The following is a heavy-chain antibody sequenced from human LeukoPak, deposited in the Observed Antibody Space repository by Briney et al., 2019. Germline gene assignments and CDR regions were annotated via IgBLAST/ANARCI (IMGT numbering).Heavy chain of an antibody. CDR2: IRDSGSST. V-gene: IGHV3-23*01. J-gene: IGHJ4*02. CDR3: AKYGPQDSGSSHFDY. CDR1: GFTFSSYA. D-gene: IGHD1-26*01. Sequence: GGSLRLSCAASGFTFSSYAMSWVRQAPGKGLEWVSAIRDSGSSTHYADSVKGRFTTSRDNSKNTLFLQMNSLKAEDTAIYYCAKYGPQDSGSSHFDYWGQGALVTVSS.